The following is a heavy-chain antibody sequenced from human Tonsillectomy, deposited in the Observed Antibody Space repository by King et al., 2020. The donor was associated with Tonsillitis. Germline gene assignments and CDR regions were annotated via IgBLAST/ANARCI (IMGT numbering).Heavy chain of an antibody. CDR1: GGSISSSSYY. CDR3: ARHRPWLQWCDP. D-gene: IGHD3-9*01. CDR2: ISYSGSM. J-gene: IGHJ5*02. Sequence: VQLQESGPGLVKPSETLSLTCTVSGGSISSSSYYWGWLRQPPGKGLEWIGSISYSGSMYCNPSLRSRVTISVDTSKNQFSLKLSSVTAADTAVYYCARHRPWLQWCDPWGQGTQVTVSS. V-gene: IGHV4-39*07.